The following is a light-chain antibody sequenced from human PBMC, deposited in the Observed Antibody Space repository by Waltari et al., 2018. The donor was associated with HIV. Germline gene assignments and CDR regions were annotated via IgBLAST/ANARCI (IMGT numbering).Light chain of an antibody. CDR3: QQYDSSVPGYT. V-gene: IGKV3-20*01. J-gene: IGKJ2*01. Sequence: EIVLTPSPGTLSLSPGERATLSCRASQHVNSNFLAWYQQKPCQAPRLLVYGASNRDTGIPDRFTGSGSGTDFTLTISRLEPEDFAVYYCQQYDSSVPGYTFGQGTKLEIK. CDR1: QHVNSNF. CDR2: GAS.